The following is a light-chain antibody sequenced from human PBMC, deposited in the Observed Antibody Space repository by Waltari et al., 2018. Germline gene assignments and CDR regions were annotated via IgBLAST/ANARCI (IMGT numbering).Light chain of an antibody. V-gene: IGLV4-69*01. J-gene: IGLJ3*02. Sequence: QLVLTQSPSASASLGASVKLTCTLSSGPSSNIHAWHPQQPGKGPRYLMKVNSDGSHSKGDEIPDRFSGSSSGAERYLTISSLQSEDEADYYCQTGGHGTWVFGGGTKLTVL. CDR2: VNSDGSH. CDR3: QTGGHGTWV. CDR1: SGPSSNI.